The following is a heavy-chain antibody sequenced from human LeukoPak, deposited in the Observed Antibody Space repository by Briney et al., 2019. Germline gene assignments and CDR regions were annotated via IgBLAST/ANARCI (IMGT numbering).Heavy chain of an antibody. D-gene: IGHD5-18*01. CDR3: ARGTGYSYGLDY. CDR2: IIPIFGTA. V-gene: IGHV1-69*05. Sequence: EASVKVSCKASGGTFSSYAISWVRQAPGQGLEWMGGIIPIFGTANYAQKFQGRVTITTDESTSTAYMELSSLRSEETAVYYCARGTGYSYGLDYWGQGTLVTVSS. CDR1: GGTFSSYA. J-gene: IGHJ4*02.